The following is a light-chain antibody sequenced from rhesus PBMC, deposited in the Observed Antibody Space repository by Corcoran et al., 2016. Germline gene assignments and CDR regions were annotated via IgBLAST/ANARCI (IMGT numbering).Light chain of an antibody. Sequence: DVVMTQSPLSLAVTPGQPASISCRSSQSLLHTAGKTYLNGLQQKPGQPPRLLIYLVSNRGPGFPERCSGSGAGTDFTLNISRVEAEDVGIYFCVQAIPWPTFGGGTKVEIK. CDR1: QSLLHTAGKTY. CDR2: LVS. J-gene: IGKJ4*01. CDR3: VQAIPWPT. V-gene: IGKV2S9*01.